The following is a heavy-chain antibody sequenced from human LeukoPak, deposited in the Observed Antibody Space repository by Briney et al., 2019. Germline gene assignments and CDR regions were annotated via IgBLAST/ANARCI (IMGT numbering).Heavy chain of an antibody. CDR2: INANSGVT. Sequence: ASVKVSXKASGYTFTSYYMHWVRQTPGQRLEWMGWINANSGVTEYAQKFQGRVTMTRDTSISTAYMELSGLRSDDTALFYCATRIAVAGFDYWGPGTLVTVSS. V-gene: IGHV1-2*02. D-gene: IGHD6-19*01. CDR3: ATRIAVAGFDY. CDR1: GYTFTSYY. J-gene: IGHJ4*02.